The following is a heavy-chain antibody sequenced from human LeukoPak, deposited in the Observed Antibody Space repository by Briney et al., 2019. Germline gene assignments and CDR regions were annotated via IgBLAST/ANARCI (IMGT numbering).Heavy chain of an antibody. Sequence: PGWSLRLSCTASGFTFGDYAMSWVRQAPGKGLEWVGFIRSKPHGGTTEYAASVKGRFTISRDNSKSIAYLQMNSLKTEDTAVYYCSTYYYDSSGYRWFDPWGQGTLVTVSS. V-gene: IGHV3-49*04. CDR1: GFTFGDYA. J-gene: IGHJ5*02. CDR3: STYYYDSSGYRWFDP. CDR2: IRSKPHGGTT. D-gene: IGHD3-22*01.